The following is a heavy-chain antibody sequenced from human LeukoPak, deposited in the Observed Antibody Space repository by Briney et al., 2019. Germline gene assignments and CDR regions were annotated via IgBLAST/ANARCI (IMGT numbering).Heavy chain of an antibody. Sequence: PSETLSLTCTVSGGSISGYYWGWIRQPAGKGLEWIGRIYTSGSTNYNPSLKSRVTMSVDTSKNQFSLKLSSVTAADTAVYYCARNRPYCTNGVCYMRDYYYYYMDVWGKGTTVTVS. J-gene: IGHJ6*03. V-gene: IGHV4-4*07. CDR3: ARNRPYCTNGVCYMRDYYYYYMDV. CDR2: IYTSGST. D-gene: IGHD2-8*01. CDR1: GGSISGYY.